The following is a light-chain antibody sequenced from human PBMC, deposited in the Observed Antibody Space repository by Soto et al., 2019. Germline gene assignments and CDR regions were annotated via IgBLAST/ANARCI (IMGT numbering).Light chain of an antibody. Sequence: QSVLTQPPSASGTPGQRVTISCSGSSSNIGINTVNWYQQLPGTSPKLLIYTNNQRPSGVPDRFSGSKSGTSASLAISGLQSEDEADYYCAAWDDTLNGPVFGGGTKV. J-gene: IGLJ3*02. CDR1: SSNIGINT. V-gene: IGLV1-44*01. CDR3: AAWDDTLNGPV. CDR2: TNN.